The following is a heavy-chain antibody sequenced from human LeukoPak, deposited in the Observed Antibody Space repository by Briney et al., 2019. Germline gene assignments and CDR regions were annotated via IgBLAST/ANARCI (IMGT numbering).Heavy chain of an antibody. Sequence: PSETLSLTCAVYGGSFSGYYWSWIRQPPGKGLEWIGEINHSGSTNYNPSLKSRVTISVDTSKNQFSLKLSSVTAADTAVYYCASDVRGVTTTEWGQGTLVTVSS. J-gene: IGHJ4*02. CDR3: ASDVRGVTTTE. CDR1: GGSFSGYY. CDR2: INHSGST. V-gene: IGHV4-34*01. D-gene: IGHD4-17*01.